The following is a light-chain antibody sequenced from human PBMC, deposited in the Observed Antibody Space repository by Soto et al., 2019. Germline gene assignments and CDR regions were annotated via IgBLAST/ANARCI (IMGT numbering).Light chain of an antibody. CDR1: KLGDKY. J-gene: IGLJ2*01. CDR2: QDS. CDR3: HAWDSSVV. V-gene: IGLV3-1*01. Sequence: SYELTQPPSVSVSPGQTASITCSGDKLGDKYACWYQQKPGQSPVLVIYQDSKRPSGIPERFSGSNSGNTATLTISGTQAMDEADYYCHAWDSSVVFGGGTKVTVL.